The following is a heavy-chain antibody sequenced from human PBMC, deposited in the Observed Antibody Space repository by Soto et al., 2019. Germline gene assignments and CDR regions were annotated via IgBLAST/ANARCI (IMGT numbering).Heavy chain of an antibody. J-gene: IGHJ4*02. Sequence: QMQLVQSGAEVKKPGSSVKVSCKASGGTLTNFINYPINWVRQAPGQGLEWMGGIVPNIGTVNYAQKFQGRVTITADKSTGTAYMELSSLRSEDTALYYCAGTYDTSGDYPYYFEYWGQGTLVTVSS. CDR1: GGTLTNFINYP. V-gene: IGHV1-69*06. CDR2: IVPNIGTV. CDR3: AGTYDTSGDYPYYFEY. D-gene: IGHD3-22*01.